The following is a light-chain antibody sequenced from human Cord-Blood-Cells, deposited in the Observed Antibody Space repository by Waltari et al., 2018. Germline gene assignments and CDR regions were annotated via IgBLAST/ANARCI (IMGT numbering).Light chain of an antibody. CDR2: AAS. J-gene: IGKJ3*01. CDR3: QQSYSTPLT. CDR1: QSISSY. V-gene: IGKV1-39*01. Sequence: DIQMTQSLSSLSASIGDSVNITCRASQSISSYLNWYQQKPGKAPKLLIYAASSLQSGVPSRFSGSGSGTDFTLTISSLQPEDFATYYCQQSYSTPLTFGPGTKVEIK.